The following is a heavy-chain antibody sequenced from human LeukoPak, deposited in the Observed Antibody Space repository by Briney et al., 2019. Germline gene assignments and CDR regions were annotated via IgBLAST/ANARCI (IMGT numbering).Heavy chain of an antibody. V-gene: IGHV4-39*07. CDR3: ARERVYFDSSGHPSAASN. Sequence: PSETLSLTCSVSGGSLSTTNSYWGWIRQPPGKGLEWIGSLGYGENPYYNPALKGRVTMSVDSSKNHLSLRLSSVTAADTAVYYCARERVYFDSSGHPSAASNWGQGTLVIVSS. CDR2: LGYGENP. CDR1: GGSLSTTNSY. J-gene: IGHJ4*02. D-gene: IGHD3-22*01.